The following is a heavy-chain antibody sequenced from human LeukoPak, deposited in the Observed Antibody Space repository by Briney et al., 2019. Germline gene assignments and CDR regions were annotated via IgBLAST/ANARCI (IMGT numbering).Heavy chain of an antibody. CDR2: ISSSSSYI. CDR1: GFTFSSYS. J-gene: IGHJ4*02. V-gene: IGHV3-21*01. D-gene: IGHD3-10*01. Sequence: GGSLRLSCAASGFTFSSYSMNWVRQAPGKGLEWVSSISSSSSYIYYADSVKGRFTISRDNAKNSLYLQMNSLRAEDTAVYYCARSGWVVRGVPPYFDYWGQGTLVAVSS. CDR3: ARSGWVVRGVPPYFDY.